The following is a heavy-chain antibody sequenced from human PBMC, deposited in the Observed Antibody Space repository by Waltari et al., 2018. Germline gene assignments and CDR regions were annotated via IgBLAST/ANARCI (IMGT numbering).Heavy chain of an antibody. V-gene: IGHV1-2*02. CDR1: GYSFTGYY. J-gene: IGHJ4*02. Sequence: QVLLVQSGAEVKKPGASVTVSCKASGYSFTGYYLHWGRQAPGQGLEWRGWINPNSGGTSYAQIFQGRVTMTRDTSISTAYMELSRLTSDDTAVYYCAVSYTGWYGDLDYWGQGTLVTVSS. D-gene: IGHD6-19*01. CDR2: INPNSGGT. CDR3: AVSYTGWYGDLDY.